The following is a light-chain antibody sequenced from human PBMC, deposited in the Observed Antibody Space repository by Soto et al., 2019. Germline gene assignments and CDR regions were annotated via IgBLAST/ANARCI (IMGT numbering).Light chain of an antibody. J-gene: IGLJ3*02. CDR3: SSYAGSNNWV. Sequence: QSVLTQPPSASGSPGQSVTFSCTGTSSDVGGYNYVSWYQQHPGRAPKLIIYEVTKRPAGVPDRCSGSKSGNTASLTVSGLQAEDEADYYCSSYAGSNNWVFGGGTKLTVL. CDR2: EVT. CDR1: SSDVGGYNY. V-gene: IGLV2-8*01.